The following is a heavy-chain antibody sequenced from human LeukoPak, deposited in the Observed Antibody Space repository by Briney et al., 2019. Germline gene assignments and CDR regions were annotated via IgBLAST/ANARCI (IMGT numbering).Heavy chain of an antibody. V-gene: IGHV4-59*01. CDR2: IYYSGTT. Sequence: SETLSLTCTVSGGSISSYYWSWIRQPPGKGLEWIGYIYYSGTTNYSPSLKSRVTISVDTSNNQFSLKPTSVTAADTAVYYCARGRFGIAATSTGFGIWGQGTMVTVSS. CDR1: GGSISSYY. D-gene: IGHD6-13*01. J-gene: IGHJ3*02. CDR3: ARGRFGIAATSTGFGI.